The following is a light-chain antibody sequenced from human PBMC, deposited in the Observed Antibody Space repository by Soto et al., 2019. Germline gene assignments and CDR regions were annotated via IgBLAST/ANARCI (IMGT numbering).Light chain of an antibody. Sequence: QPALTQPASVSASPGQSITISCTGTSSDVGSYNLVSWYQQHPGKAPKLMIYEGSKRPSGVSNRFSGSKSGNTASLTISGLQAEDEADYYCCSYAGSSRVFGGGTQLTVL. CDR1: SSDVGSYNL. CDR2: EGS. J-gene: IGLJ2*01. V-gene: IGLV2-23*01. CDR3: CSYAGSSRV.